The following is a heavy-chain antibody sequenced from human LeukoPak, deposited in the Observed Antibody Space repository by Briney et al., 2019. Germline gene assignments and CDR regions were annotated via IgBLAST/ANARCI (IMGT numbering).Heavy chain of an antibody. CDR2: ISSSSSYI. V-gene: IGHV3-21*01. CDR1: GFTFSSYS. CDR3: ARDSSSWYGVHYYYYMDV. J-gene: IGHJ6*03. Sequence: GGSLRLSCAASGFTFSSYSMNWVRQAPGKGLEWVSSISSSSSYIYYADLVKGRFTISRDNAKNSLYLQMNSLRAEDTAVYYCARDSSSWYGVHYYYYMDVWGKGTTVTVSS. D-gene: IGHD6-13*01.